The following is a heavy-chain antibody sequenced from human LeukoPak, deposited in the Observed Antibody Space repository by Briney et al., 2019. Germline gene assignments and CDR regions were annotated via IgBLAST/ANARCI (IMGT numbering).Heavy chain of an antibody. CDR2: IFYSGST. D-gene: IGHD6-6*01. Sequence: SETLSLTCTVSGGSISSSSYYWGWTRQSPGKGLEWIGCIFYSGSTYYNASLKSRVTISVDTSKNQFSLKLTSVTAADTAVYYCARSYRSSSLGGRFDPWGQGTLVTVSS. J-gene: IGHJ5*02. CDR1: GGSISSSSYY. V-gene: IGHV4-39*01. CDR3: ARSYRSSSLGGRFDP.